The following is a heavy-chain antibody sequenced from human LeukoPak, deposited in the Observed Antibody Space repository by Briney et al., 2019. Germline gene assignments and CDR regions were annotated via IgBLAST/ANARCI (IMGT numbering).Heavy chain of an antibody. J-gene: IGHJ4*02. CDR3: AKYGGVRGVITPQPLDY. CDR1: GFTFSSYA. CDR2: ISGSGGST. V-gene: IGHV3-23*01. D-gene: IGHD3-10*01. Sequence: GGSLRLSCAASGFTFSSYAMSWVRQAPGKGLEWVSAISGSGGSTYYADSVKGRFTISRDNSKDTLYLQMNSLRAEDTAVYYCAKYGGVRGVITPQPLDYWGQGTLVTVSS.